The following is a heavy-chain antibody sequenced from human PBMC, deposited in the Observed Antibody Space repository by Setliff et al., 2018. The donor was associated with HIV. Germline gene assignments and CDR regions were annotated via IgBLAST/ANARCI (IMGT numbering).Heavy chain of an antibody. Sequence: PSETLSLTCTVSGGSISSGSYYWSWIRQPAGKGLEWIGHIYTSGSTNYNPSLKSRVTISLDTSKNQFSLKLTSVTAADAALYYCTGDYNSGSNRFDYWGQGTPVTVSS. V-gene: IGHV4-61*09. CDR2: IYTSGST. D-gene: IGHD3-10*01. CDR1: GGSISSGSYY. J-gene: IGHJ4*02. CDR3: TGDYNSGSNRFDY.